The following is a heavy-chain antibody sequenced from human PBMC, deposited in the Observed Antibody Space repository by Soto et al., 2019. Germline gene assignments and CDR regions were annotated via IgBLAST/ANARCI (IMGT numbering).Heavy chain of an antibody. V-gene: IGHV3-15*01. CDR2: IKSKKDGGAT. CDR3: TTDYYDATGYYGYFQY. D-gene: IGHD3-22*01. CDR1: GFTFSNAW. Sequence: EVQLVESGGGLVEPGGSLRLSCAASGFTFSNAWMSWVRQAPGKGLEWVGRIKSKKDGGATDFAAPVKGRFGISRDDSKNTLYLQMNSLKTEDTAVYFCTTDYYDATGYYGYFQYWGQGTLLTVSS. J-gene: IGHJ1*01.